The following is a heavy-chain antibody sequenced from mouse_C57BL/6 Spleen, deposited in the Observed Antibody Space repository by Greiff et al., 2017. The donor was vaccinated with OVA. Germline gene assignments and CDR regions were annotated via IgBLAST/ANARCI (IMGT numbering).Heavy chain of an antibody. CDR2: IYPGSGNT. D-gene: IGHD2-5*01. J-gene: IGHJ1*03. Sequence: VQLQQSGPELVKPGASVKISCKASGYSFTSYYIHWVKQRPGQGLEWIGWIYPGSGNTKYNEKFKGKATLTADTSSSTAYMQLSSLTSEDSAVYYCARDSNYGYFDVWGTGTTVTVSS. V-gene: IGHV1-66*01. CDR1: GYSFTSYY. CDR3: ARDSNYGYFDV.